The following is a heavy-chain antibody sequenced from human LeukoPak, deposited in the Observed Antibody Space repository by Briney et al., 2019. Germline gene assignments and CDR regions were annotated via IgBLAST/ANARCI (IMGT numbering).Heavy chain of an antibody. CDR1: GFTFSSFW. J-gene: IGHJ4*02. V-gene: IGHV3-48*04. CDR3: ARGGIAARFAY. D-gene: IGHD6-6*01. CDR2: ISSGSSSI. Sequence: GGSLRLSCAGFGFTFSSFWMTWVRQAPGKGLEWVSYISSGSSSIFYADSVKGRFTISRDNAKNSLYLQMNSLRVEDTAVYYCARGGIAARFAYWGQGTLVTVSS.